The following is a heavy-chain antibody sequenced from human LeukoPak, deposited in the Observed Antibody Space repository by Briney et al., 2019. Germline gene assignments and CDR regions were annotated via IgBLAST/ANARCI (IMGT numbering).Heavy chain of an antibody. V-gene: IGHV3-48*03. CDR2: INSGATSG. CDR3: ARVICTGSSCFQNDY. CDR1: GFIFSNFE. J-gene: IGHJ4*02. D-gene: IGHD2-8*02. Sequence: SGGSLRLSCTASGFIFSNFEMNWVRQSPGKGLQWVAYINSGATSGYYADSVKGRFTTSRDNAKNSLYLQMNSLGVQDTAIYYCARVICTGSSCFQNDYWGQGTLVTVSS.